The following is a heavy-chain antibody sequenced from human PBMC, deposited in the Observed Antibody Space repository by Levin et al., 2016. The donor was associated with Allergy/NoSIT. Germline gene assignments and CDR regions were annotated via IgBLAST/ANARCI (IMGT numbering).Heavy chain of an antibody. Sequence: VRQMPGKGLEWVSYISSSGSTIYYADSVKGRFTISRDNAKNSLYLQMNSLRAEDTAVYYCARDISLGPYYYGMDVWGQGTTVTVSS. D-gene: IGHD2/OR15-2a*01. CDR3: ARDISLGPYYYGMDV. J-gene: IGHJ6*02. V-gene: IGHV3-48*03. CDR2: ISSSGSTI.